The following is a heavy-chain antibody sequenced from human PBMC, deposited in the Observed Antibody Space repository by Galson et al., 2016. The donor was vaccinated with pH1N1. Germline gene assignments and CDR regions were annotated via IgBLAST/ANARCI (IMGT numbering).Heavy chain of an antibody. CDR1: GGSVTSSSYY. CDR3: ATMKAVSGPLYMDV. CDR2: LYDRGST. V-gene: IGHV4-39*07. Sequence: ETLSLTCSVSGGSVTSSSYYWGWIRQPPGRGLEWIGSLYDRGSTYYNSALTSRVAISIDTSKNQFSLKVNSGTAADAAVYYCATMKAVSGPLYMDVWGKGTTVTVSS. J-gene: IGHJ6*03. D-gene: IGHD3-22*01.